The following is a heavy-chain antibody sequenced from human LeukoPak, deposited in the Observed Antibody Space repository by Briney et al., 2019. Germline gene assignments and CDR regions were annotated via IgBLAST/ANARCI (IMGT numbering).Heavy chain of an antibody. Sequence: PGGSLRLSCAASGFTFSTYAMNCVRQAPGKGLEWVSDINIISGPIYYADSMEGRFTHSRDNVKNSLYLQMNSLRAEDTAVYFCAKDHFFYGDYGRGGFDIWGQGTMVTVSS. CDR2: INIISGPI. V-gene: IGHV3-48*01. CDR1: GFTFSTYA. D-gene: IGHD4-17*01. J-gene: IGHJ3*02. CDR3: AKDHFFYGDYGRGGFDI.